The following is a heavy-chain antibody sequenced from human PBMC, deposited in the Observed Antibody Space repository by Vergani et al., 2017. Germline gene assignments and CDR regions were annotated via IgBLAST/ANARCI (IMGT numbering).Heavy chain of an antibody. CDR3: AKVVLGSDYGDYEGFDGMEV. V-gene: IGHV3-30*18. Sequence: QVQLVESGGGVVQPGRSLRLSCAASGFTFSSYGMHWVRQAPGKGLEWVAVISYDGSNKYYADSVKGRFTISRDNSKNTLYLQMNSLRAEDTAVYYCAKVVLGSDYGDYEGFDGMEVWGQGTTVTVSS. D-gene: IGHD4-17*01. CDR1: GFTFSSYG. CDR2: ISYDGSNK. J-gene: IGHJ6*02.